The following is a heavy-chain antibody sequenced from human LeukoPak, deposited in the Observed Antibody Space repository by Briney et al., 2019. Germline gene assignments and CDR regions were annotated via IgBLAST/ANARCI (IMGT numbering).Heavy chain of an antibody. D-gene: IGHD3-3*01. V-gene: IGHV3-9*03. Sequence: PGGSLRLSCAASGFTFRGYTINWLRQAPGKGLEWVSGISWNSGSICYADSVKGRFTFSRENAKNSLYLQMSSLRAEDMALYYCAKVTFFDLWSGYSGFYWGQGTLVTVSS. CDR2: ISWNSGSI. CDR3: AKVTFFDLWSGYSGFY. J-gene: IGHJ4*02. CDR1: GFTFRGYT.